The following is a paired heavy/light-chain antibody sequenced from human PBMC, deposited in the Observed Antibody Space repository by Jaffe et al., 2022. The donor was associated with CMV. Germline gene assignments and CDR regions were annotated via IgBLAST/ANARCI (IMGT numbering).Heavy chain of an antibody. CDR1: SGSISGTTYY. Sequence: QLQLQESGPGLVKPSETLSLTCTVSSGSISGTTYYWGWIRQPPGKGLEWIGIIFASGTTFYNPSLRSRVTISVHTSRKQFSLEVASVTAADTAVFYCVRGTHDVDNLDMWGQGTMVTVSS. J-gene: IGHJ3*02. CDR2: IFASGTT. V-gene: IGHV4-39*01. CDR3: VRGTHDVDNLDM. D-gene: IGHD1-20*01.
Light chain of an antibody. CDR3: GTWDTSLLAGV. Sequence: QSVLTQPPSVSAAPGQKVTISCSGSSSNIGNKYVSWYQQLPGTAPKLLIYEDYKRPSGIPDRFSGSKSGTSATLGITGLQTGDEADYYCGTWDTSLLAGVFGGGTKLTVL. J-gene: IGLJ3*02. V-gene: IGLV1-51*02. CDR2: EDY. CDR1: SSNIGNKY.